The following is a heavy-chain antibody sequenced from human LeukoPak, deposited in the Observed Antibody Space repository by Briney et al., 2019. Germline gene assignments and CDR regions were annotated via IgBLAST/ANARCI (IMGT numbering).Heavy chain of an antibody. V-gene: IGHV1-46*01. CDR3: ARLSSGTRDAFDI. Sequence: ASVKVSCKASGYTFTNYYIHWVRQAPGQGLEWMGIINPSGGTTSYAQRFQGGATMTRDMSTRTVYMELNSLRSEDTAVYYCARLSSGTRDAFDIWGQGTMVTVSS. CDR2: INPSGGTT. J-gene: IGHJ3*02. CDR1: GYTFTNYY. D-gene: IGHD3-10*01.